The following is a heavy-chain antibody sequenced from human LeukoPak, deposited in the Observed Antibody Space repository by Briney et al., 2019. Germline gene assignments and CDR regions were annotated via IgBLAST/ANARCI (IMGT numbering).Heavy chain of an antibody. CDR1: GFAFSSYS. CDR2: INVSPAYI. V-gene: IGHV3-21*01. J-gene: IGHJ3*02. CDR3: ARDLNWGAGALDI. Sequence: GGSPRLSCAASGFAFSSYSMSWVRQAPGKGLEWVSSINVSPAYISYADSVKGRFTISRDNAKNSLYLQMNSLRAEDTAVYFCARDLNWGAGALDIWGQGTMVSVSS. D-gene: IGHD7-27*01.